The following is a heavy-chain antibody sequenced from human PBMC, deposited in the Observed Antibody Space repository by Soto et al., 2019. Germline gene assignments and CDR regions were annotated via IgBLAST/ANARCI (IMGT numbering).Heavy chain of an antibody. CDR2: IIPIFGTT. V-gene: IGHV1-69*01. CDR3: ARETTTVTRDYFYYGMDV. D-gene: IGHD4-17*01. Sequence: QVQLVQSGAEVKKPGSSVTVSCKASGGTFTSFTITWVRQAPGQGLEWMGGIIPIFGTTNYAQKFQGRVAITADESTTTAYMELSSLTSEDTAMYYCARETTTVTRDYFYYGMDVWGQGTTVTVSS. CDR1: GGTFTSFT. J-gene: IGHJ6*02.